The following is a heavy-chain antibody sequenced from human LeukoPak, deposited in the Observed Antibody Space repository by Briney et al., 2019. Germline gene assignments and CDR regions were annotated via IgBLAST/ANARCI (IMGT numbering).Heavy chain of an antibody. Sequence: SETLSLTCAVYGGSFSGYYWSWIRQPPGKGLEWIGEINHSGSTNYNPSLKSRVTISVDTSKNQFSLKLSSVTGADTAVYYCARGPVIHYYGSGSYYNGRNPRGFDYWGQGTLVTVSS. V-gene: IGHV4-34*01. J-gene: IGHJ4*02. D-gene: IGHD3-10*01. CDR3: ARGPVIHYYGSGSYYNGRNPRGFDY. CDR2: INHSGST. CDR1: GGSFSGYY.